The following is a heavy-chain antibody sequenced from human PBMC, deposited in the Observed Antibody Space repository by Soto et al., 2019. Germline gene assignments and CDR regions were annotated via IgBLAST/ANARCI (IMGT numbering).Heavy chain of an antibody. CDR1: GGTFSSYA. Sequence: QVQLVQSGAEVKKPGSSVKVSCKASGGTFSSYAISWVRQAPGQGLEWMGGIIPIFGTANYAQKFQGRVTRTADESTSTAYRERSSLRSEDTAVEDCASHPTGTTSALEIWGQGTMDTVSS. CDR3: ASHPTGTTSALEI. J-gene: IGHJ3*02. D-gene: IGHD4-17*01. CDR2: IIPIFGTA. V-gene: IGHV1-69*01.